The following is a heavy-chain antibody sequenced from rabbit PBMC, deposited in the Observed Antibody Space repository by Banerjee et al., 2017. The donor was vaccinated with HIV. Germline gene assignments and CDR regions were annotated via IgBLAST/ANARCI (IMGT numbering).Heavy chain of an antibody. V-gene: IGHV1S45*01. CDR2: IGAGISGIT. D-gene: IGHD1-1*01. CDR3: ARTGSGGVKPFNL. CDR1: GFSFSSSYW. Sequence: QQQLEESGGDLVKPEGSLTLTCTASGFSFSSSYWICWVRQAPGKGLEWIACIGAGISGITYYASWAKGRFTISKTSSTTVTLQMTSLTAADTATYFCARTGSGGVKPFNLWGQGTLVTVS. J-gene: IGHJ4*01.